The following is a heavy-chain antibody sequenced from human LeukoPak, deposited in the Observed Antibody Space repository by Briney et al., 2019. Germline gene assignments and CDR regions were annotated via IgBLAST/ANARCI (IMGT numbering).Heavy chain of an antibody. Sequence: SETLSLTCAVYGGSFSGYYWSWIRQPAGKGLEWIGRMSSSGISTYGPSLKSRVTISIDTSRNQFSMNLNSVTAADTAVYYCAKGAGPPWFDPWGQGTLVTVSS. J-gene: IGHJ5*02. CDR2: MSSSGIS. CDR3: AKGAGPPWFDP. D-gene: IGHD6-19*01. V-gene: IGHV4-59*10. CDR1: GGSFSGYY.